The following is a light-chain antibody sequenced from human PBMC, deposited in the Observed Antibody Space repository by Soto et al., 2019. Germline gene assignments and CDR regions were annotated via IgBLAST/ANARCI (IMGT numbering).Light chain of an antibody. Sequence: IQMTQSPSSLSASVGDRVTITCRASQRITTYLNWYQQKPGKAPKLLISTAGTLQGGVPSRFIGSESGTDFTLTITALRPEDFATYFCQQPYSTPYTFGLGTKLEIK. V-gene: IGKV1-39*01. CDR3: QQPYSTPYT. CDR1: QRITTY. CDR2: TAG. J-gene: IGKJ2*01.